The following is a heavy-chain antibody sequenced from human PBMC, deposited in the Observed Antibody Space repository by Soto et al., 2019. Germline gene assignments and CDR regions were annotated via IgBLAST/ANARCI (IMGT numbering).Heavy chain of an antibody. V-gene: IGHV3-23*01. CDR1: GFTFSSYA. J-gene: IGHJ6*02. Sequence: GGSLRLSCAASGFTFSSYAMSWVRQAPGKGLEWVSAISGSGGSTYYADSVKGRFTISRDNSKNTLYLQMNSLRAEDTAVYYCAKRRYYDFWSGYYAHSYGMDFWGQGTTVTVSS. D-gene: IGHD3-3*01. CDR2: ISGSGGST. CDR3: AKRRYYDFWSGYYAHSYGMDF.